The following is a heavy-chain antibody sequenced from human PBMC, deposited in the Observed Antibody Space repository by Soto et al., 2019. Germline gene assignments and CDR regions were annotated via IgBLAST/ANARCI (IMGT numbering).Heavy chain of an antibody. CDR2: ISYDGNNK. Sequence: GGSLRLSCAASEFTFSNYAMHWVRQAPGKGLQWLAVISYDGNNKYYADSVEGRFTISRDDSKNTLYLQMNSLRAEDTAVYYCAKALSLWFGEHWYFDLWGRGTLVTVSS. V-gene: IGHV3-30*18. CDR1: EFTFSNYA. J-gene: IGHJ2*01. D-gene: IGHD3-10*01. CDR3: AKALSLWFGEHWYFDL.